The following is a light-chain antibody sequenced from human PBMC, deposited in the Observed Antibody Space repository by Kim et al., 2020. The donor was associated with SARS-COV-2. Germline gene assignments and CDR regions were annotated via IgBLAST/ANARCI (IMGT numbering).Light chain of an antibody. CDR2: DAS. V-gene: IGKV3-11*01. J-gene: IGKJ4*01. Sequence: LSTGESTAHSGRDGQGVSNYLKWFQQKPGQAPRRLIYDASNRAARIPDKFSGSGSGTDFTLTIRSLEAEDFAVYYCQQRSNWPLAFGGGTKVDIK. CDR3: QQRSNWPLA. CDR1: QGVSNY.